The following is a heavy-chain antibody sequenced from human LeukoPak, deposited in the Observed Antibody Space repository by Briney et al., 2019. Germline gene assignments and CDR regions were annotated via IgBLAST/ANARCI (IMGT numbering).Heavy chain of an antibody. CDR1: GGSISSHY. J-gene: IGHJ4*02. CDR2: NASGTT. CDR3: ARQSFAPFQVGPETPIES. V-gene: IGHV4-4*07. Sequence: SETLSLTCTVSGGSISSHYWSWIRQPAGRGLEWIGRNASGTTKYNPSLESRVTISVDTSANQFSLKLTSVTAADTAVYYCARQSFAPFQVGPETPIESWGQGTLVTVSS. D-gene: IGHD1-26*01.